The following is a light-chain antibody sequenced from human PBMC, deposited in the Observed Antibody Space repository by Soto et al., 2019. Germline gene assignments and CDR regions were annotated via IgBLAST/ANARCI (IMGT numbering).Light chain of an antibody. CDR2: DAS. J-gene: IGKJ5*01. CDR1: QSVRSN. V-gene: IGKV3-15*01. CDR3: QQYNSWPPT. Sequence: EIMLTQSPATLSLSPGERATLSFRASQSVRSNLAWYQQKPGQAPRLLIYDASTRAPGIPARFSGSGSGTELTLTISSLQSDDFAVYHCQQYNSWPPTFGHGTRLEI.